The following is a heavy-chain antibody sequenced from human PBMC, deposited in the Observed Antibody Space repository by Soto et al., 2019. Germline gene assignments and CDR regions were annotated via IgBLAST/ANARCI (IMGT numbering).Heavy chain of an antibody. V-gene: IGHV4-31*03. CDR1: GGSISSGGYY. CDR3: ARERRSHRYFVY. CDR2: IYYSGRT. D-gene: IGHD2-21*01. J-gene: IGHJ4*02. Sequence: QVQLQESGPGLVKPSQTLSLTCTVSGGSISSGGYYWSWIRQHPGKGLEWIGYIYYSGRTYYNPSLKSRVTISVDASKNQFSLKLSSVTAADTAVYYGARERRSHRYFVYWGQGTLVTVSS.